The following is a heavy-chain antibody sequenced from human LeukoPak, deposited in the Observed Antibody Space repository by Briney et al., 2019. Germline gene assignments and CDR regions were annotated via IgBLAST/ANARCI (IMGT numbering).Heavy chain of an antibody. CDR3: ATEPKYSSSSFDY. J-gene: IGHJ4*02. V-gene: IGHV1-69*13. CDR2: IIPIFGTA. D-gene: IGHD6-6*01. CDR1: GGTFSSYA. Sequence: EASVKVSCKASGGTFSSYAISWVRQAPGQGLEWMGGIIPIFGTANYAQKFQGRVTITADESTSTAYMELSSLRSEDTAVYYCATEPKYSSSSFDYWGQGTLVTVSS.